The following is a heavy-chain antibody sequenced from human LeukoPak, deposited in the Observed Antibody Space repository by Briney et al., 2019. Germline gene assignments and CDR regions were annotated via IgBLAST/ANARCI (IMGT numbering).Heavy chain of an antibody. CDR2: ISGSGGST. Sequence: RSGGSLRLSCAASGFTFSSYAMSWVRQAPGKGLEWVSAISGSGGSTYYADSVKGRFTISRDNSKNTLYLQMNSLRAEDTAVYYCAKDLSSYGDYVPGWFDPWGQGTLVTVSS. CDR3: AKDLSSYGDYVPGWFDP. V-gene: IGHV3-23*01. J-gene: IGHJ5*02. D-gene: IGHD4-17*01. CDR1: GFTFSSYA.